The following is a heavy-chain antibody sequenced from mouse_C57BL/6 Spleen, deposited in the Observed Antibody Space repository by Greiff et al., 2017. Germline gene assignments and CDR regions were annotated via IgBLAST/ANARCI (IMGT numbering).Heavy chain of an antibody. Sequence: VQLQQSGAELVRPGASVTLSCKASGYTFTDYEMHWVKQTPVHGLEWIGAIDPETGGTAYNQKFKGKAILTADKSSSTAYMELRSLTSEDSAVYYCTREGAYGNYMAYWGQGTLVTVSA. CDR1: GYTFTDYE. CDR2: IDPETGGT. J-gene: IGHJ3*01. V-gene: IGHV1-15*01. D-gene: IGHD2-1*01. CDR3: TREGAYGNYMAY.